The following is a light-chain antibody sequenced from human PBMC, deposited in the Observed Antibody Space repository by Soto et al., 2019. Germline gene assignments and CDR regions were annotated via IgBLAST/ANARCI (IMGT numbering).Light chain of an antibody. V-gene: IGKV1-5*03. CDR2: RAS. J-gene: IGKJ1*01. Sequence: DIQMTQSPSSLSASVGDRVTITCRASQSISTGLAWFQQKPGKAPKLLIYRASSLEGGAPSRFSGSGSGTQFTVRLSSLQPDPFATYYCQQYDSYPWTLGEGRKVGIK. CDR1: QSISTG. CDR3: QQYDSYPWT.